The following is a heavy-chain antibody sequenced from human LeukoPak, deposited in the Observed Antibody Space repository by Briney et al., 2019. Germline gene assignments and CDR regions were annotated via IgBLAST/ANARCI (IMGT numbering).Heavy chain of an antibody. CDR1: GFTFSSYS. D-gene: IGHD3-10*01. V-gene: IGHV3-48*04. Sequence: GGSLRLSCAASGFTFSSYSMNWIRQAPGKGLEWVSYISSSGSTIYYADSVKGRFTISRDNAKNSLYLQMNSLRAEDAAVYYCARSYYGSGSYFVYWGQGTLVTVSS. J-gene: IGHJ4*02. CDR2: ISSSGSTI. CDR3: ARSYYGSGSYFVY.